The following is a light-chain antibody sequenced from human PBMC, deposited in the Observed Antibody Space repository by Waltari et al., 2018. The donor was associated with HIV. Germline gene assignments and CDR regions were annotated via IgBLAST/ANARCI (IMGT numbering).Light chain of an antibody. J-gene: IGLJ1*01. CDR1: NIGSKN. Sequence: SYVLTQPPSVSAAPGQTSRITCGGNNIGSKNVHWYQQKPRQAPVLVVFNGGDRPSGIPQRLSGSSSENTATLTISRVEVGDEADYYCQVWDSSSDHPGVFGSGTKVTVL. V-gene: IGLV3-21*02. CDR2: NGG. CDR3: QVWDSSSDHPGV.